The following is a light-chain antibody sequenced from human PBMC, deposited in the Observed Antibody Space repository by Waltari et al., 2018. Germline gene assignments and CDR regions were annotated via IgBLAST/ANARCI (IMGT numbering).Light chain of an antibody. Sequence: DIQMPQSPSSLSASVGDIITITCRESQSISSYLNWYQHKPGKAPKLLIYAASSLQSGVPSRFSGSGAGTDFTLNISSLQPEDFATYYCQQSYSTPLTFGGGTKVEIK. CDR2: AAS. CDR3: QQSYSTPLT. J-gene: IGKJ4*01. V-gene: IGKV1-39*01. CDR1: QSISSY.